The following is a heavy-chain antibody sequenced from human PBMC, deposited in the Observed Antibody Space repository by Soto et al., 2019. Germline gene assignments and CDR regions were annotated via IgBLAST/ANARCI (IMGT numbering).Heavy chain of an antibody. V-gene: IGHV3-64*04. Sequence: GGSLRLSCSGSGFIFSIYAIHWVRQAPGKGLEYVSFISIDGSRTHYAGSVKGRFTISRDNARNSLFLQMHSLRSENTAVYYCARGELDPRLNWFDPWGQGTLVTVSS. D-gene: IGHD1-26*01. CDR2: ISIDGSRT. CDR3: ARGELDPRLNWFDP. J-gene: IGHJ5*02. CDR1: GFIFSIYA.